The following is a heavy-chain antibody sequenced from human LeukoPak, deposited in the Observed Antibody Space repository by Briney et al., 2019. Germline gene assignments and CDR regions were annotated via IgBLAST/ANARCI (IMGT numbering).Heavy chain of an antibody. CDR2: IKQDGSEK. J-gene: IGHJ3*02. Sequence: GRSLRLSCAASGFTFSDYWMSWVRQAPGKGLGWVANIKQDGSEKYYVDSVKGRFTISRDKAKNSLYLQMNSLRDEDTAVYYCARGRRDDAFDIWGQGTMVTVSS. V-gene: IGHV3-7*04. CDR3: ARGRRDDAFDI. CDR1: GFTFSDYW.